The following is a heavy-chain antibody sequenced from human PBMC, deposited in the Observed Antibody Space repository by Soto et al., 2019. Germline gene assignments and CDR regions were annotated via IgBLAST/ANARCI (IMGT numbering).Heavy chain of an antibody. D-gene: IGHD6-13*01. J-gene: IGHJ4*02. CDR2: ISGSGGST. V-gene: IGHV3-23*01. CDR1: GFTFSSYA. CDR3: AKSGRQQLVLWYQAPRLFDY. Sequence: GGSLRLSCAASGFTFSSYAMSWVRQAPGKGLEWVSAISGSGGSTYYADSVKGRFTISRDNSKNTLYLQMNSLRAEDTAVYYCAKSGRQQLVLWYQAPRLFDYWGQGTLVTVSS.